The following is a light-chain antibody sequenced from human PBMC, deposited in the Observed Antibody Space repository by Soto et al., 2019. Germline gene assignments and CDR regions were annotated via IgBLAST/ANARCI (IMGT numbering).Light chain of an antibody. V-gene: IGLV2-14*01. CDR1: SSDVGGYNY. J-gene: IGLJ1*01. Sequence: QSALTQPASVSGSPGQSITISCTGTSSDVGGYNYVSWYQPYPGKAPKLMIYDVSNRPSGVSNRFSGSKSGNTASLTISGLQAEDEADYYCTSYTTGSTLVFGTGTKLTVL. CDR2: DVS. CDR3: TSYTTGSTLV.